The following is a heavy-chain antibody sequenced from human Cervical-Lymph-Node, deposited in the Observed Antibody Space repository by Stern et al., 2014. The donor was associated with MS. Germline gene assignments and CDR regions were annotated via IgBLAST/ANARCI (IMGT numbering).Heavy chain of an antibody. D-gene: IGHD3-10*01. CDR1: GGSFKSYA. V-gene: IGHV1-69*01. Sequence: QVQMVQSGAEVKKPGSSVRVSCKASGGSFKSYAFNWLRQAPGQELEWMGDIVPMFAKANYAQKFQGRVTVTADEATNTVYMELSFLTSEDTAVYYCARERSIHYPAFAPWGQGTLVTVSS. CDR2: IVPMFAKA. CDR3: ARERSIHYPAFAP. J-gene: IGHJ5*02.